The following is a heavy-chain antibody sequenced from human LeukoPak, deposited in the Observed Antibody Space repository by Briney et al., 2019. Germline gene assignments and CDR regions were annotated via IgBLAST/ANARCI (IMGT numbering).Heavy chain of an antibody. D-gene: IGHD4-17*01. Sequence: SETLSLTCAVSGYSISSGYYWGWIRQPPGKGLEWIGSIYHSGSTYYNPSLKSRVTISVDTSKNQFSLELSSVTAADTAVYYCASPFGDYAWFDYWGPGTLVTVSS. V-gene: IGHV4-38-2*01. CDR3: ASPFGDYAWFDY. CDR2: IYHSGST. J-gene: IGHJ4*02. CDR1: GYSISSGYY.